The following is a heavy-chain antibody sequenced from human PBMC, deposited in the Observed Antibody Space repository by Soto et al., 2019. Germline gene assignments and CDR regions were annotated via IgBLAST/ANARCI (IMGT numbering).Heavy chain of an antibody. V-gene: IGHV1-8*01. CDR3: ARAAVAAPNPGYFLH. D-gene: IGHD6-19*01. J-gene: IGHJ1*01. CDR1: GYTFTSYD. Sequence: ASVKVSCKASGYTFTSYDINWVRQATGQGLEWMGWMKPNSGNTGYAQKFQGRLTMTRNTSISTAYLELSSLRSEDTAVYYCARAAVAAPNPGYFLHWGQGTPVTVS. CDR2: MKPNSGNT.